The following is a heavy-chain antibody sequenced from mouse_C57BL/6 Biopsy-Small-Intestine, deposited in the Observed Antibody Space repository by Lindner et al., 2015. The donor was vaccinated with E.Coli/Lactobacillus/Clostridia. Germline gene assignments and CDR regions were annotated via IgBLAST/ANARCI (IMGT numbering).Heavy chain of an antibody. CDR3: AGEVGGTYDH. J-gene: IGHJ4*01. Sequence: SVKVSCKASGYTFTNYTMQWLRQAPGQSLEWMGWINAGNGNSHYSQTFRGRLTIIRDTSANTVYMELSYLTSEDTALYFCAGEVGGTYDHWGQGTLVTVSS. D-gene: IGHD1-1*02. CDR2: INAGNGNS. CDR1: GYTFTNYT. V-gene: IGHV1-84*02.